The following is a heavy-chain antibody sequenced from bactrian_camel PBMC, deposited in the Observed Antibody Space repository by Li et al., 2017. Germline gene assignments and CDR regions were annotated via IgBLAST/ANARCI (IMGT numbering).Heavy chain of an antibody. CDR2: IDSLAIT. CDR1: GFTASTYY. CDR3: SRGWSRQVDQFNE. J-gene: IGHJ4*01. V-gene: IGHV3S55*01. D-gene: IGHD5*01. Sequence: VQLVESGGDSVQAGGSLRLSCAASGFTASTYYMGWFRQGPGKEREAVASIDSLAITRYADSVKGRFTISRDNGKDSLYLQMNSLKPEDTAMYYCSRGWSRQVDQFNERGQGTQVTVS.